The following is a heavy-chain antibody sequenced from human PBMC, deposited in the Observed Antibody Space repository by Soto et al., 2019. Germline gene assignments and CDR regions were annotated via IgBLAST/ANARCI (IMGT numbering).Heavy chain of an antibody. CDR3: AKGLGWRVLGDACVI. D-gene: IGHD3-16*01. CDR2: ISYDGTNK. J-gene: IGHJ3*02. Sequence: QVQLVESGGGVVQPGRSLRLSCAASGITFSSYGMHWVRQAPGKGLEWVAVISYDGTNKYYGDSVKGRFSISRDNSKNTLYLQMNSLRAEDTAAYYCAKGLGWRVLGDACVIWRQGTMVTVSS. CDR1: GITFSSYG. V-gene: IGHV3-30*18.